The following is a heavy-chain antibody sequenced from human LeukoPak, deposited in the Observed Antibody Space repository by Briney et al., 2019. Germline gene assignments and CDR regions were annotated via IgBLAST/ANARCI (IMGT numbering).Heavy chain of an antibody. D-gene: IGHD5-18*01. CDR2: ISSSSSTI. J-gene: IGHJ4*02. Sequence: GGSLRLSCAASGFTFSSYSMNWVRQAPGKGLEWVSYISSSSSTIYYADSVKGRFTISRDNAKNSLYLQMSSLRAENTAVYYCARDSRGYSLVNYCEYWGLGTLVTVSS. V-gene: IGHV3-48*01. CDR3: ARDSRGYSLVNYCEY. CDR1: GFTFSSYS.